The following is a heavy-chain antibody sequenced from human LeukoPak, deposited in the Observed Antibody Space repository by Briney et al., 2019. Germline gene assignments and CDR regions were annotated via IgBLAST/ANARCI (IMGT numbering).Heavy chain of an antibody. J-gene: IGHJ5*02. D-gene: IGHD2/OR15-2a*01. V-gene: IGHV4-30-4*01. Sequence: SETLSLTCTVSGGSISSGDYYWSWIRQPPGKGLEWIGYIYYSGSTYYNPSLKSRVTISVDTSKNQFSLKLSSVTAADTAVYYCARGGMTFHNWFDPWGQGTWSPSPQ. CDR3: ARGGMTFHNWFDP. CDR1: GGSISSGDYY. CDR2: IYYSGST.